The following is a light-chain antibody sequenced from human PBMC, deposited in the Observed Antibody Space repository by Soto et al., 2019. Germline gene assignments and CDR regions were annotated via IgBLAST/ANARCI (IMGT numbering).Light chain of an antibody. CDR3: QQYNILST. V-gene: IGKV1-5*01. J-gene: IGKJ1*01. CDR2: DAS. CDR1: QSIRYW. Sequence: DIQMTQSPSTLSASVGDRVTITCRASQSIRYWVAWYQHKPGKAPKLLIYDASILESGVPTRFSGSGSGTEFTLTISSLHPDDFATYYCQQYNILSTFGQGTKVEI.